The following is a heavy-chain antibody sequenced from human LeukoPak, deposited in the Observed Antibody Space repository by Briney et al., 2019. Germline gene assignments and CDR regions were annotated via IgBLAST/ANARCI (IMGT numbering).Heavy chain of an antibody. V-gene: IGHV6-1*01. CDR2: TYYRSKWYN. D-gene: IGHD1-26*01. CDR1: GDSVSSKRAA. CDR3: AREIRVGARIYYYHYYMDV. Sequence: SQTLSLTCAISGDSVSSKRAAWNWIRQSPSRGLEWLGRTYYRSKWYNDYAVSVKSRITINRDTSKNQFSLQLNSVTPEDTAVYYCAREIRVGARIYYYHYYMDVWGKGTTVTVSS. J-gene: IGHJ6*03.